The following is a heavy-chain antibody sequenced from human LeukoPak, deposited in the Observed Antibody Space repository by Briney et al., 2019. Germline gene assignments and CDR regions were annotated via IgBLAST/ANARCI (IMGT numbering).Heavy chain of an antibody. Sequence: SETLSLTCAVYGGSFSGYYWSWIRQPPGKGVEWIGEINHSGSTNYNPSLKSRVTISVDTSKNQFSLKLSSVTAADTAVYYCALSAGDWFDPWGQGTLVTVSS. CDR2: INHSGST. V-gene: IGHV4-34*01. CDR3: ALSAGDWFDP. CDR1: GGSFSGYY. J-gene: IGHJ5*02. D-gene: IGHD1-26*01.